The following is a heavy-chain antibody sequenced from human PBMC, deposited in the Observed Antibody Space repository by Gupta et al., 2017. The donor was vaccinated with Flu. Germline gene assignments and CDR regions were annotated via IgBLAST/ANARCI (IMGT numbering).Heavy chain of an antibody. CDR3: ATLDSSGWYDDYYYYGMDV. J-gene: IGHJ6*02. D-gene: IGHD6-19*01. V-gene: IGHV3-21*01. Sequence: GLEWVSSISSSISYIYYADSVKGRFTISRDNAKNSLYLQMNSLRAEDTAVYYCATLDSSGWYDDYYYYGMDVWGQGTTVTGAS. CDR2: ISSSISYI.